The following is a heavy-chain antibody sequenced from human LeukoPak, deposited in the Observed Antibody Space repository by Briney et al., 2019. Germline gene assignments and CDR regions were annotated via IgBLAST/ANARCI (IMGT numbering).Heavy chain of an antibody. V-gene: IGHV5-51*01. D-gene: IGHD6-13*01. J-gene: IGHJ5*02. CDR2: INPGDSDT. CDR1: GYSFPTYW. CDR3: ARLPSSSWYGWFDP. Sequence: GESLKISCKGSGYSFPTYWLAWVRQMPGKGLEWMGIINPGDSDTRYSPSFQGQVTMSTDNSISTAFLQWSSLKASDTAMYYCARLPSSSWYGWFDPWGQGTLVIVSS.